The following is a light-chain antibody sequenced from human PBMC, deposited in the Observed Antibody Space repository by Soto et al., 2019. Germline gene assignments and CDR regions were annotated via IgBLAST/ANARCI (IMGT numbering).Light chain of an antibody. CDR3: QQSYGGPPYT. V-gene: IGKV1-39*01. CDR1: QSINIF. Sequence: DIQMTQSPSSLSASVGDRVTIACRASQSINIFLNWYQQKPGKAPKLLIYGASSLQSGVPSRFSAAGSGTEFNLSITSLQPEDFGPYYCQQSYGGPPYTFGPGTTVDI. CDR2: GAS. J-gene: IGKJ3*01.